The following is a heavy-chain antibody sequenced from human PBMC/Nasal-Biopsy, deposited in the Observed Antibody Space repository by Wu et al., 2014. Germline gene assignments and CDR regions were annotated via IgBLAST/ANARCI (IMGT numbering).Heavy chain of an antibody. Sequence: LRLSCAASGFTFSSYWMHWVRQAPGKGLVWVSRINSDGSSTSYADSVKGRFTISRDNAKNTLYLQMNSLRAEDTAVYYCARDTMYYDFVWGSYRFGAFDIWGQGTMVTVSS. CDR1: GFTFSSYW. CDR3: ARDTMYYDFVWGSYRFGAFDI. V-gene: IGHV3-74*01. D-gene: IGHD3-16*02. J-gene: IGHJ3*02. CDR2: INSDGSST.